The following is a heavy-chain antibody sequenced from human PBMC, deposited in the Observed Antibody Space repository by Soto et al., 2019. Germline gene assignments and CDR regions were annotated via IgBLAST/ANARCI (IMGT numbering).Heavy chain of an antibody. CDR1: GFTFSSYS. J-gene: IGHJ4*02. D-gene: IGHD2-8*01. CDR2: ISSSSSYI. V-gene: IGHV3-21*06. Sequence: EVQLVESGGGLVKPGGSLRLSCAASGFTFSSYSMNWVRQAPGKGLEWVSSISSSSSYIYYADSVKGRFTISRDNAKNSLYLQMNSLRAEDTTVYYCARSGYCTNGVCVFHPSFDYWGQGTLVTVSS. CDR3: ARSGYCTNGVCVFHPSFDY.